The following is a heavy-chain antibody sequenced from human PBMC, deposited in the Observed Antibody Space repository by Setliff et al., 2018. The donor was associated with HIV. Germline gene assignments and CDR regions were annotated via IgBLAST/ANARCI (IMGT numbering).Heavy chain of an antibody. V-gene: IGHV1-24*01. CDR3: TTGLRWLVESTGKYFQQ. CDR1: VYTLTEVS. D-gene: IGHD1-26*01. Sequence: ASVKVSCKASVYTLTEVSMHWVRQTPGNGLEWLGGFDPEGGQTIYAPKFLGRIAMTEDTSADTAYMELSRLRSEDTAVYYCTTGLRWLVESTGKYFQQWGQGTLVTVSS. J-gene: IGHJ1*01. CDR2: FDPEGGQT.